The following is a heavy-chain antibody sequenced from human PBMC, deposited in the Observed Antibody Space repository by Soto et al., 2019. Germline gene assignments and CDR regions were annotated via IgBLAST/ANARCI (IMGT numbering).Heavy chain of an antibody. D-gene: IGHD3-10*01. Sequence: SETLSLTCTVSGVSIIDYDWTWIRQAPGKGLEWIGYILYTGYTNYNSALKSRINISIDTSRNQSSLRLSSVTAADTAVYYCARERGEWFGDLLPHGWFDPWSQGTLVTVSS. CDR2: ILYTGYT. CDR1: GVSIIDYD. V-gene: IGHV4-59*01. J-gene: IGHJ5*02. CDR3: ARERGEWFGDLLPHGWFDP.